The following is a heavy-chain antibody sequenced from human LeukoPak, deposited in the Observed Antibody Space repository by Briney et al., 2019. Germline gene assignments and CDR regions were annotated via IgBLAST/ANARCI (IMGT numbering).Heavy chain of an antibody. Sequence: SETLSLTCTVSGGSIISYYWGWIRQAPGKGLEWIGSLYYGENSHYNPSLKSRATLSVDTSNNQFSLKLTSVTAADAAVYFCARQLPTAAADTRGYFDYWGQGTVVTVSS. CDR3: ARQLPTAAADTRGYFDY. D-gene: IGHD6-25*01. CDR2: LYYGENS. CDR1: GGSIISYY. J-gene: IGHJ4*02. V-gene: IGHV4-39*01.